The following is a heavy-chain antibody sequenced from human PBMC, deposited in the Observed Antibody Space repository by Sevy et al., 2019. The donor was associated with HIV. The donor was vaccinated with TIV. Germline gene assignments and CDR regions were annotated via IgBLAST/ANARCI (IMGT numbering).Heavy chain of an antibody. CDR2: ISYDGSNK. D-gene: IGHD3-3*01. Sequence: GGSLRLSCAAPGFTFSSYGMHWVRQAPGKGLEWVAVISYDGSNKYYADSVKGRFTISRDNSKNTLYLQMNSLRAEDTAVYYCAKDLTIFGVVYGMDVWGQGTTVTVSS. CDR1: GFTFSSYG. V-gene: IGHV3-30*18. J-gene: IGHJ6*02. CDR3: AKDLTIFGVVYGMDV.